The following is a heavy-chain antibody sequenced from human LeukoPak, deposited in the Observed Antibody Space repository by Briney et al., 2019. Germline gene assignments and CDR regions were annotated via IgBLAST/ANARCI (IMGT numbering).Heavy chain of an antibody. CDR3: ARDGRDGYNNRWFDP. D-gene: IGHD5-24*01. V-gene: IGHV3-33*01. Sequence: GGSLRLSCAASGFTFSTYAMRWVRQAPGKGLEWVAVIWYDGIDKYYADSVKGRFTISRDNSKNTLYLQMNGLRAEDTAVYYCARDGRDGYNNRWFDPWGQGTLVTVSS. J-gene: IGHJ5*02. CDR1: GFTFSTYA. CDR2: IWYDGIDK.